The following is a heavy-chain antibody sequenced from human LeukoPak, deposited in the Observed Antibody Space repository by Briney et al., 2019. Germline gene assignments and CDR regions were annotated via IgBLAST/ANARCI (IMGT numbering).Heavy chain of an antibody. V-gene: IGHV1-18*01. Sequence: ASVKVSCKASGYTFISYGISWVRQAPGQGLEWMGWISGYNGNTNYAQNLQGRVTMTTDTSTSTAYMELRSLKSDDTAVYYCARDHYTTYYYDSSGYRDYWGQGTLVTVSS. CDR2: ISGYNGNT. D-gene: IGHD3-22*01. CDR3: ARDHYTTYYYDSSGYRDY. J-gene: IGHJ4*02. CDR1: GYTFISYG.